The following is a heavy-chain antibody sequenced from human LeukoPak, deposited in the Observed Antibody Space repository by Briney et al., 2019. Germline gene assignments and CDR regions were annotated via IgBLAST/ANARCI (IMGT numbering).Heavy chain of an antibody. CDR3: ARGTLGHYGDPGHFHH. CDR2: INAYNGNT. D-gene: IGHD4-17*01. V-gene: IGHV1-18*01. CDR1: GYTFTSYG. Sequence: GASVKVSCKASGYTFTSYGISWVRQAPGQGLEWMGWINAYNGNTNYSQKLQGRVTMTTDTSTSTAYMELRSLRSDDTAVYYCARGTLGHYGDPGHFHHWGQGTLVTVSS. J-gene: IGHJ1*01.